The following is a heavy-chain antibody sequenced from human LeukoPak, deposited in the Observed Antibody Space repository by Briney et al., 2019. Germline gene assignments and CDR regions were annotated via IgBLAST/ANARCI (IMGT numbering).Heavy chain of an antibody. CDR3: ARVGYSGYVTRFDY. D-gene: IGHD5-12*01. CDR1: GGSISGSTYY. Sequence: SETLSLTCTVSGGSISGSTYYWGWIRQTPGKGLEWIGSIYYSGSTYYNPSLKSRVTISVDTSKNQFSLKLSSVTAADTAVYYCARVGYSGYVTRFDYWGQGTLVTVSS. CDR2: IYYSGST. V-gene: IGHV4-39*07. J-gene: IGHJ4*02.